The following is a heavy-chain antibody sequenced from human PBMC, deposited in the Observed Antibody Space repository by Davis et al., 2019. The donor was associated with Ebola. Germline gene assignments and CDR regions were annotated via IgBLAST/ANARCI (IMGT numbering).Heavy chain of an antibody. CDR2: IYPFNGAT. CDR1: GYTFTDYY. D-gene: IGHD1-14*01. V-gene: IGHV1-2*06. CDR3: ARPILPEVTHCGVDY. Sequence: AASVKVSCKASGYTFTDYYLHWVRQAPGQGLEWMGRIYPFNGATNFADTFQGRVTMTTDMSITTDYMELSSLNSDDTAIYYCARPILPEVTHCGVDYWGQGTLVTVSS. J-gene: IGHJ4*02.